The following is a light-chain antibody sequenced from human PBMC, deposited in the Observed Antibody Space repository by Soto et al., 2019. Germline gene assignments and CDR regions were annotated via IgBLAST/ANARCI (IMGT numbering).Light chain of an antibody. CDR3: QKYDRAPLA. V-gene: IGKV1-27*01. CDR1: QDISNH. CDR2: LAS. Sequence: DIQMTQSPSSLSASVGDRVTITCRASQDISNHLVWYQQKPGQLPKVLIYLASTLQSWVPSRFSASGSGTDFTLTISSLQPEDVGTYYCQKYDRAPLAFGGVTKVEI. J-gene: IGKJ4*01.